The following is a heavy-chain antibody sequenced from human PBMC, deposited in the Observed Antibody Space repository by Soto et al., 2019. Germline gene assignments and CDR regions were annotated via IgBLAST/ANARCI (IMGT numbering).Heavy chain of an antibody. Sequence: GASVKVSCKASGGTFSSYAISWVRQAPGQGLEWMGGIIPIFGTANYAQKFQGRVTITADESTSTAYMELSSLRSEDTAVYYCARTDAEATYYYYGMDVWGQGTTVTVYS. J-gene: IGHJ6*02. CDR3: ARTDAEATYYYYGMDV. CDR2: IIPIFGTA. V-gene: IGHV1-69*13. CDR1: GGTFSSYA.